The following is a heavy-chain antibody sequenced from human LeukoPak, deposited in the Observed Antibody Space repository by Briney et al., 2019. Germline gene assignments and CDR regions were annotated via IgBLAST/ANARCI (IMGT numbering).Heavy chain of an antibody. CDR2: LYAGGES. D-gene: IGHD2-2*01. J-gene: IGHJ5*02. CDR3: ARDLVVVVRGFDP. Sequence: GGSLRLSCAASGFAVKSSYMSWVRQAPGKGLEWVSVLYAGGESYYADSVLGRFTISRDNAKNSLYLQMNSLRAEDTAVYYCARDLVVVVRGFDPWGQGTLVTVSS. CDR1: GFAVKSSY. V-gene: IGHV3-66*01.